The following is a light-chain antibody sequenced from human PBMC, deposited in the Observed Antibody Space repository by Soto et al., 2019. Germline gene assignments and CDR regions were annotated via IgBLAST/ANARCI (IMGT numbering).Light chain of an antibody. Sequence: DIQMTQSPSSLSASVGDRVTITCRASQSISSYLNWYQQKPGKAPKLLIYAASSLQSGVPSRFSGRGSGTDFTLTISSLQPEDFATYYCQQSYSTPRGYTFGQGTKLEIK. CDR1: QSISSY. CDR2: AAS. J-gene: IGKJ2*01. CDR3: QQSYSTPRGYT. V-gene: IGKV1-39*01.